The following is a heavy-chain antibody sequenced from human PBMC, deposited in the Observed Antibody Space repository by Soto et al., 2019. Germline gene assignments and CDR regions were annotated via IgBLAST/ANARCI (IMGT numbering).Heavy chain of an antibody. CDR2: IYHSGTT. CDR3: ARHVGNNHYYHSSWFDP. V-gene: IGHV4-31*03. D-gene: IGHD3-22*01. Sequence: SETLSLTCTVSGGSISSGGYYWSWIRQHPGKGLEWIGYIYHSGTTYYNPSLKSRVTISVDTSKNQFSLKLTSVTAADTAVYYCARHVGNNHYYHSSWFDPWGQGTLVTVSS. J-gene: IGHJ5*02. CDR1: GGSISSGGYY.